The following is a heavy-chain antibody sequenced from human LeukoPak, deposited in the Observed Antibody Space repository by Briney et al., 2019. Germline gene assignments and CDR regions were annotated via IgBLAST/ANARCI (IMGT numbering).Heavy chain of an antibody. V-gene: IGHV4-4*07. Sequence: SETLSLTCTVSGGSINSYYWSWVRQPAGKGLECIGRIYTGGSTSTSYNPSLKSRVSISVDKSKNHFSLTLRSVTAADTAVYYCAMYNYDTSGFDYWGQGTRVTVSS. CDR2: IYTGGST. D-gene: IGHD3-22*01. J-gene: IGHJ4*02. CDR3: AMYNYDTSGFDY. CDR1: GGSINSYY.